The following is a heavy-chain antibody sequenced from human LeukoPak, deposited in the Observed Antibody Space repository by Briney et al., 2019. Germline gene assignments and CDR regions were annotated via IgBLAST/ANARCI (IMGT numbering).Heavy chain of an antibody. J-gene: IGHJ4*02. CDR3: ARVSGYISGLYFDY. Sequence: SVKVSCKASGDTFNNYPITWVRQAPGQGLEWMGRIIPIIGIVNYEQKFQDRVMMTADTSTSTVYMELSSLRSEDTAVYYCARVSGYISGLYFDYWGQGTLVTVSS. V-gene: IGHV1-69*04. CDR1: GDTFNNYP. D-gene: IGHD5-18*01. CDR2: IIPIIGIV.